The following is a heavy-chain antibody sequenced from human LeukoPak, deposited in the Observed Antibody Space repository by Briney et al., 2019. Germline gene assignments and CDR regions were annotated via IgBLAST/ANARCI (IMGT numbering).Heavy chain of an antibody. D-gene: IGHD6-6*01. J-gene: IGHJ4*02. CDR2: INPNSGGT. CDR3: ARGNLKLVPAAYYFDY. V-gene: IGHV1-2*02. Sequence: ASVKVSCKASGYTFTGYYMHWVRQAPGQGLEWMGWINPNSGGTNYAQKFQGRVTMTRDTSISTAYMELSRLRSDDTAVYYCARGNLKLVPAAYYFDYWGQGTLVTVSS. CDR1: GYTFTGYY.